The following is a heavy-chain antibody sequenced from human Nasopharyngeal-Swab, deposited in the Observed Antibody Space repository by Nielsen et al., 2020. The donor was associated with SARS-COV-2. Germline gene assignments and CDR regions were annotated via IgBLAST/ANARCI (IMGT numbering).Heavy chain of an antibody. J-gene: IGHJ1*01. CDR3: ARDLGGGYCTTTNCPGS. V-gene: IGHV3-53*01. CDR1: GLTVSSTY. CDR2: TEIGGTT. D-gene: IGHD2-2*01. Sequence: GGSLRLSWAVSGLTVSSTYMSWVRQAPGKGLEWVSVTEIGGTTHYADSVKGRFSISRDSSTNTLYLQMNNVRAEDTAVYYCARDLGGGYCTTTNCPGSWGQGTLVTVSS.